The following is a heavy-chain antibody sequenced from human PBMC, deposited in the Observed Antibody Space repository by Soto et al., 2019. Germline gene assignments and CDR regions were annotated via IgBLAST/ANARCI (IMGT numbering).Heavy chain of an antibody. CDR1: GFTFSSYS. J-gene: IGHJ3*02. CDR3: ARETSVFSSGWYGDDAFDI. D-gene: IGHD6-19*01. Sequence: PGGSLRLSCAASGFTFSSYSMNWVRQAPGKGLEWVSYISSSSSTIYYADSVKGRFTISRDNAKNSLYLQMNSLRAEDTAVYYCARETSVFSSGWYGDDAFDIWGQGTMVTVSS. CDR2: ISSSSSTI. V-gene: IGHV3-48*01.